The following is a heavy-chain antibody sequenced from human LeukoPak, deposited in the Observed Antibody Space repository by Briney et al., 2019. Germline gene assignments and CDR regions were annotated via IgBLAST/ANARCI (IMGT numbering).Heavy chain of an antibody. Sequence: GGSLRLSCAASGFTFRNYGMPWVRQAPGKALEWVAFILYDGVNKYYGDSVKGRFTISRDNSKSTVYLEMNSLRPQDTAVYYCAKREAVAAMSDFDYWGQGTLVTVSS. J-gene: IGHJ4*02. CDR3: AKREAVAAMSDFDY. D-gene: IGHD6-19*01. CDR1: GFTFRNYG. V-gene: IGHV3-30*02. CDR2: ILYDGVNK.